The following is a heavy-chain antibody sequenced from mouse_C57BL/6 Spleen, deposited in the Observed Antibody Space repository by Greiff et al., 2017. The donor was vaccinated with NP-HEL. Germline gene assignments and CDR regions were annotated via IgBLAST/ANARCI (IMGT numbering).Heavy chain of an antibody. D-gene: IGHD3-2*02. Sequence: VQLQQPGAELVMPGASVKLSCKASGYTFTSYWMHWVKQRPGQGLEWIGDIDPSDSYTNYNQKFKGKSTLTVDKSSSTAYMQLSSLTSEDSAVYDCARRGSSGYVNYAMDYWGQGTTVTVAS. CDR3: ARRGSSGYVNYAMDY. J-gene: IGHJ4*01. CDR1: GYTFTSYW. V-gene: IGHV1-69*01. CDR2: IDPSDSYT.